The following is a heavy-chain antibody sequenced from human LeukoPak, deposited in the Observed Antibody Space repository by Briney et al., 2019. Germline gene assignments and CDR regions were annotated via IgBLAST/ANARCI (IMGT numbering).Heavy chain of an antibody. D-gene: IGHD3-3*01. Sequence: GGSLRLSCAASGFTFSSYGMHWVRQAPAKGLEWVAVTSYDGSNKYYADSVKGRFTISRDNSKHTLYLQMNSLRAEDTAVYYCAKDQETAYYDFWSGYYTSRKGNWFDPWGQGTLVTVSS. CDR2: TSYDGSNK. CDR3: AKDQETAYYDFWSGYYTSRKGNWFDP. CDR1: GFTFSSYG. V-gene: IGHV3-30*18. J-gene: IGHJ5*02.